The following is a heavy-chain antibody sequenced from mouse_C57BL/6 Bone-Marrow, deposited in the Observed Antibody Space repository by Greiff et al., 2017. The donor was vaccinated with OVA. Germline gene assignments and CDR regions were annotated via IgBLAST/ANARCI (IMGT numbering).Heavy chain of an antibody. CDR2: IYPRDGST. CDR3: ARYFYYGSSYRAMDY. Sequence: VQLQQSGPELVKPGASVKLSCKASGYNFTSYDINWVKQRPGQGLEWIGWIYPRDGSTKYNEKFKGKATLTVDTSSSTAYMELHSLTSEDSAVYFCARYFYYGSSYRAMDYWGQGTSVTVSS. J-gene: IGHJ4*01. D-gene: IGHD1-1*01. V-gene: IGHV1-85*01. CDR1: GYNFTSYD.